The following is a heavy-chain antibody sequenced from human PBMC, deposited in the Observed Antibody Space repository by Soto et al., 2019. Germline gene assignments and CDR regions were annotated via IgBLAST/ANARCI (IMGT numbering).Heavy chain of an antibody. CDR2: ISAYNNNT. J-gene: IGHJ4*02. CDR3: ARGAFCTGGTCYPGSVGY. CDR1: GYTFSSYG. Sequence: QVQLVQSGAEVKKPGASVKVSCKASGYTFSSYGVTWVRQAPGQGLEWMGGISAYNNNTNYAQRLQGRVTMTTDTSTSTAYMELRSLRCDDTAVYYCARGAFCTGGTCYPGSVGYWGQGTLVTVSS. D-gene: IGHD2-15*01. V-gene: IGHV1-18*01.